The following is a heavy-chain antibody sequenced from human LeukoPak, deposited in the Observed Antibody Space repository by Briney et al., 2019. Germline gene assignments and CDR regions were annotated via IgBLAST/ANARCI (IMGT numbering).Heavy chain of an antibody. Sequence: ALVKVSCKASGYSFTSYGITWVRQAPGRGLEWMGWINPYNGNTNYAQKLQGRVTMTTDTSTSTAYMDLRSLRSDDTAVYYCARERSGWFFSNWGQGTLVTVSS. D-gene: IGHD6-19*01. CDR1: GYSFTSYG. CDR3: ARERSGWFFSN. J-gene: IGHJ4*02. V-gene: IGHV1-18*01. CDR2: INPYNGNT.